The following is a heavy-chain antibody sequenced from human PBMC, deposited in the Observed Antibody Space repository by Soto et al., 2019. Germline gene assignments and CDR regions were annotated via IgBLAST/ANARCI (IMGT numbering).Heavy chain of an antibody. CDR2: VSDEGSDK. Sequence: PGGSLRLCCTASGFRFGSHGMHWVRQAPGKGLEWVAFVSDEGSDKFYADPVKGRVTVSRDNPRNTLYLQMDSLRVDDSAVYFCWVAAVTHFRGQAPWVTVS. CDR1: GFRFGSHG. D-gene: IGHD2-15*01. J-gene: IGHJ4*01. V-gene: IGHV3-30*03. CDR3: WVAAVTHF.